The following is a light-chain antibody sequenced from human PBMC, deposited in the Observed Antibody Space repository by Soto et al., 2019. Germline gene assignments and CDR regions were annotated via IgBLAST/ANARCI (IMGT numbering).Light chain of an antibody. J-gene: IGLJ3*02. CDR3: SSYTTSSPLEV. CDR2: DDT. CDR1: NIGSKS. V-gene: IGLV3-21*02. Sequence: SYELSQPPSVSVAPGQTATFTCGGNNIGSKSVHWYLQKPGQAPVLVVRDDTCRASGIPERFSGSNSGNTATLTISRVEAGDEADYYVSSYTTSSPLEVFGGGTKLTVL.